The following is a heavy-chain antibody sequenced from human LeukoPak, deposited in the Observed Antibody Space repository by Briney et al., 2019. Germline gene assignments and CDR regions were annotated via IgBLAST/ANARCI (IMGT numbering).Heavy chain of an antibody. V-gene: IGHV3-23*01. CDR1: GFTFKTYA. CDR2: MSGSGSST. J-gene: IGHJ4*02. CDR3: AKDAQGLVRGGIYFDF. D-gene: IGHD6-19*01. Sequence: GGSLRLSCAASGFTFKTYAMNWVRQVPGKGPEWVSSMSGSGSSTDYADSVKGRFTISRDNSKNTLYLQMNSLRAEDTALYYCAKDAQGLVRGGIYFDFWGQGTLVTVSS.